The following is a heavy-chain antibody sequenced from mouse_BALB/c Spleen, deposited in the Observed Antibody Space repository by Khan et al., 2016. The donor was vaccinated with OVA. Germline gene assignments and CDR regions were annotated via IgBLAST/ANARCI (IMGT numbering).Heavy chain of an antibody. CDR3: ASHLAGSFAY. D-gene: IGHD1-1*01. Sequence: EVELVESGGDLVKPGGSLNLSCAASGFSFSSYSMSWVRQPPDKRLEWVATISSGGDYTYYPASVKGRFTISRDNAKNTLYLQMSSLKSEDTAMYYCASHLAGSFAYWGQGTLVTVSA. V-gene: IGHV5-6*01. CDR2: ISSGGDYT. CDR1: GFSFSSYS. J-gene: IGHJ3*01.